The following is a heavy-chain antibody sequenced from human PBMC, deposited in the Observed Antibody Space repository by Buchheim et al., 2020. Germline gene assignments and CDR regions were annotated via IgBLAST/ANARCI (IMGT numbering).Heavy chain of an antibody. Sequence: QVHLVASGGGVLQPGRSLRLSCAASGFTFSSSSMHWVRQAPGKGLEWVAVISTDGSTTYSADSVKGRFIISRDNSKSTLSLQMNSLRLDDTAVYYCVKAPLGDFWSDTYWGQGTL. V-gene: IGHV3-30-3*01. CDR3: VKAPLGDFWSDTY. D-gene: IGHD3-3*01. CDR2: ISTDGSTT. J-gene: IGHJ4*02. CDR1: GFTFSSSS.